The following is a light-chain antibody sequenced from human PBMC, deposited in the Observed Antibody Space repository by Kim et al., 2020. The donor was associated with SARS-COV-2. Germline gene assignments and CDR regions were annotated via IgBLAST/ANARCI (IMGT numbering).Light chain of an antibody. CDR3: NSRDNSGYYVV. CDR2: GKN. J-gene: IGLJ2*01. CDR1: SLRLYY. V-gene: IGLV3-19*01. Sequence: SSELTQDPAVSVALGQTVTITRQGDSLRLYYASWYQQKPGQAPQLVIYGKNSRPSGIPDRFSGSSSGNTAFLTITGAQAEDEADYYCNSRDNSGYYVVFGGGTQLTFL.